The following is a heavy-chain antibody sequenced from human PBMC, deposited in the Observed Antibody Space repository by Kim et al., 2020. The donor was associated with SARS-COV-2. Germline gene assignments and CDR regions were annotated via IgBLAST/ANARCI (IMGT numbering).Heavy chain of an antibody. CDR3: ASGGGSSSWAHLY. J-gene: IGHJ4*02. Sequence: YGDAVKGPFTISRDNSKNTLYLQVNSLRREDTAVYYCASGGGSSSWAHLYWGQGTLVTVSS. D-gene: IGHD2-2*01. V-gene: IGHV3-30*03.